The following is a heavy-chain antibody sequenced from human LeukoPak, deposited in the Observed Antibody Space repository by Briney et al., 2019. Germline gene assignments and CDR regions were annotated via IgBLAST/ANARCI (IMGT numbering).Heavy chain of an antibody. CDR3: ARGKRGYRDYYFDY. V-gene: IGHV4-59*08. D-gene: IGHD5-12*01. CDR1: GGSISSYY. Sequence: SETLSLTCTVSGGSISSYYWSWIRQPPGKGLEWIGYIYYSGSTNYNPSLKSRVTISVDTSKNQFSLKLSSVTAADTAVYYCARGKRGYRDYYFDYWGQGTLVTVSS. CDR2: IYYSGST. J-gene: IGHJ4*02.